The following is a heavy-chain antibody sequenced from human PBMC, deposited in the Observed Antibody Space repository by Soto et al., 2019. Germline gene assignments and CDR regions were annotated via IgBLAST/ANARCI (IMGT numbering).Heavy chain of an antibody. Sequence: SETLSLTCTVSGDSISSSDYYWGWIRQPPGKGLEWIGSVSYGGSTYYNPSLKSRVTISVDTSRNQVSLKLSSVTAADTAVYYCARTDIGNWFDPWGQGTLVTSSS. V-gene: IGHV4-39*01. CDR1: GDSISSSDYY. D-gene: IGHD2-15*01. CDR2: VSYGGST. CDR3: ARTDIGNWFDP. J-gene: IGHJ5*02.